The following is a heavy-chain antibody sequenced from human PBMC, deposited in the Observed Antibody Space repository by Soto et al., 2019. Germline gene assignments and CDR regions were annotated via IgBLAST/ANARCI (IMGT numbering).Heavy chain of an antibody. V-gene: IGHV3-11*01. Sequence: QVQLVESGGGLVKPGGSLRLSCAASGFTFSDFYMSWIRQAPGKGLEWVSCISDSGSTIYYADSVKGRFTISRDNAKNSLYLQMNSLRDEDTAVYYCAREVRPTDWFDPWGQGTLVTVSS. CDR3: AREVRPTDWFDP. J-gene: IGHJ5*02. CDR2: ISDSGSTI. D-gene: IGHD6-25*01. CDR1: GFTFSDFY.